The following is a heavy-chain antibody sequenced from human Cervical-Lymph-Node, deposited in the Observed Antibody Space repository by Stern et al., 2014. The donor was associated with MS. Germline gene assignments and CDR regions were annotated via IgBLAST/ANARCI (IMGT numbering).Heavy chain of an antibody. CDR2: ISGSGGGP. V-gene: IGHV3-23*01. J-gene: IGHJ1*01. CDR3: AKAPYGTSPGGVLFQH. D-gene: IGHD4-17*01. CDR1: GFSFSSYA. Sequence: EVQLLESGGGLVQPGGSLRLSCAASGFSFSSYAMSWVRQAPGKGLEWVAAISGSGGGPSYADSVKGRFTISRDNSRNQTDLQMNSLRAEDTAVYYCAKAPYGTSPGGVLFQHWGQGTLVTVSS.